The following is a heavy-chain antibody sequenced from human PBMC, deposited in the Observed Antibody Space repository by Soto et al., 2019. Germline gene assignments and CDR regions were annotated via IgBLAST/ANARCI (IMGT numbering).Heavy chain of an antibody. J-gene: IGHJ3*02. V-gene: IGHV3-23*01. D-gene: IGHD3-3*01. Sequence: PGGSLRLSWAASGFTFSSYAITWVRQAPGKGLEWVSGISDSGDSTHYADSVKGRFTISRDNSKNTLYLQMNSLRAEDTAVYYCAKHSTTYDFWSGAVKGAFDIWGQGTMVTVSS. CDR1: GFTFSSYA. CDR3: AKHSTTYDFWSGAVKGAFDI. CDR2: ISDSGDST.